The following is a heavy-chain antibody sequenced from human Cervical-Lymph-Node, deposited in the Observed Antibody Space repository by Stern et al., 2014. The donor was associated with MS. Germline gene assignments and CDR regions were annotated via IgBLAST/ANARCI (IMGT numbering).Heavy chain of an antibody. CDR2: IVHMFEKS. J-gene: IGHJ5*02. Sequence: VHLEESGAEVKKPGSSVKVSCKVSGATFSTNGISWVRQGPGQGLEWMGSIVHMFEKSNYAQKFRVRVSITADESTNTAYMELTSLTSEDTGVYYCAREHHGGNFAAWGQGTLVTVSS. CDR3: AREHHGGNFAA. D-gene: IGHD4-23*01. V-gene: IGHV1-69*01. CDR1: GATFSTNG.